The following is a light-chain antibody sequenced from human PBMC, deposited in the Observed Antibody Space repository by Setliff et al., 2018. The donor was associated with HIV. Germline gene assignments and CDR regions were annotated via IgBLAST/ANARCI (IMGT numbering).Light chain of an antibody. CDR3: QQRNDWPIS. V-gene: IGKV3-11*01. J-gene: IGKJ4*01. CDR1: QSIVRH. Sequence: TLSLSPGERATLSCRASQSIVRHLAWYQQKPGQAPSLLIYDVSNRATGIPARFSGSGSGTDFTLTISSLEPADFAVYYCQQRNDWPISFGGGTKVDIK. CDR2: DVS.